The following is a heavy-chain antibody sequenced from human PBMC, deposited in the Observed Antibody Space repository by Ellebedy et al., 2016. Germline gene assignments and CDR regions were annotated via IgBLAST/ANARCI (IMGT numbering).Heavy chain of an antibody. CDR1: GFSISSYA. J-gene: IGHJ6*02. CDR2: ISGSGGST. CDR3: ANAYSAGWYDRGGYYYYGMDV. V-gene: IGHV3-23*01. Sequence: GGSLRLSCAASGFSISSYAMSWVRQAPGKGLEWVSAISGSGGSTYYADSVKGRFTISRDNSKSTLYLQMNSRRAEDTAVYYCANAYSAGWYDRGGYYYYGMDVWGQGTTVTVSS. D-gene: IGHD6-13*01.